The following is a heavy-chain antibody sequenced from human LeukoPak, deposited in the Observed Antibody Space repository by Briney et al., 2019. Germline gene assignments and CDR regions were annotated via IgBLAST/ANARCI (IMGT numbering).Heavy chain of an antibody. CDR2: IIPIFGTV. D-gene: IGHD3-22*01. CDR1: GGTFSSYA. V-gene: IGHV1-69*05. Sequence: ASVKVSCKASGGTFSSYAISWVRQAPGQGLEWMGRIIPIFGTVNYAQKFQGRVTITTDESTSTAYMELSSLRSEDTAVYYCASYTYYYDSGGRRWFDPWGQGTLVTVSS. J-gene: IGHJ5*02. CDR3: ASYTYYYDSGGRRWFDP.